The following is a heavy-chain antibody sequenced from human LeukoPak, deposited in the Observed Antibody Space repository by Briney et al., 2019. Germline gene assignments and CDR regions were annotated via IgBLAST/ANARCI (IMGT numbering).Heavy chain of an antibody. V-gene: IGHV1-46*01. CDR1: GYTFTSYY. CDR3: ARLSGSYYGFDY. Sequence: ASVKVSCKASGYTFTSYYMHWVRQAPGQGLEWMGIIQPSGRSTSYAQKFQGRVTMTRDTSTSTVYMELSSLRSEDTAVYYCARLSGSYYGFDYWGQGTLVTVSS. J-gene: IGHJ4*02. CDR2: IQPSGRST. D-gene: IGHD1-26*01.